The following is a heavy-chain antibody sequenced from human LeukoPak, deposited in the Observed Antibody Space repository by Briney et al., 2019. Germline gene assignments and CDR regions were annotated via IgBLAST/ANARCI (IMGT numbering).Heavy chain of an antibody. CDR1: GVSISSSGSH. J-gene: IGHJ4*02. CDR2: IYYSGST. CDR3: ASRKLGNDY. V-gene: IGHV4-39*07. D-gene: IGHD7-27*01. Sequence: SETLSLTCSVSGVSISSSGSHWGWIRQPPGKGLEWIGNIYYSGSTSYNPSLKSRVTISLDTSKNQVSLNLSSVTAADTAVYYCASRKLGNDYWGQGTLVTVSS.